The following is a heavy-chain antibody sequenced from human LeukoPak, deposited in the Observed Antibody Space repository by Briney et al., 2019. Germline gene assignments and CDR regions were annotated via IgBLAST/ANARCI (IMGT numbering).Heavy chain of an antibody. CDR3: AELGITMIGGV. CDR2: ISGSGGST. J-gene: IGHJ6*04. V-gene: IGHV3-23*01. Sequence: PGESLRLSCAASGFTFSTYSMNWVRQAPGKGLEWVSAISGSGGSTYYADSVKGRFTISRDNAKNSLYLQMNSLRAEDTAVYYCAELGITMIGGVWGKGTTVTISS. D-gene: IGHD3-10*02. CDR1: GFTFSTYS.